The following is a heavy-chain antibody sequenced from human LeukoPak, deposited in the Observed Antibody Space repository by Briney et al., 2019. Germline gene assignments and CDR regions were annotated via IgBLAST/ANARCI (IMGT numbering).Heavy chain of an antibody. V-gene: IGHV4-39*07. CDR2: IYYSGST. CDR3: ATSSGWYRYHP. D-gene: IGHD6-19*01. CDR1: GGSISSSSYY. Sequence: SETLSLTCTVSGGSISSSSYYWGWIRQPPGKGLEWIGSIYYSGSTYYNPSLKSRVTISVDTSKNQFSLKLSSVTAADTAVYYCATSSGWYRYHPWGQGTLVTVSS. J-gene: IGHJ5*02.